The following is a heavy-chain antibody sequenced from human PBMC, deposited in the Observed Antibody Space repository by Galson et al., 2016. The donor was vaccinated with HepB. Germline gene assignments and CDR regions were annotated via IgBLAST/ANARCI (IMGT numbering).Heavy chain of an antibody. CDR2: IKGKTDGGTT. Sequence: SLRLSCAASGFTFGNAWMSWVRQAPGKGLEWVGRIKGKTDGGTTDYAAPVKGRFSISRDDSKNTLYLQMNSLKTEDTAVYYCRYGMDVWGQGTTVTVSS. V-gene: IGHV3-15*01. CDR1: GFTFGNAW. J-gene: IGHJ6*02. CDR3: RYGMDV.